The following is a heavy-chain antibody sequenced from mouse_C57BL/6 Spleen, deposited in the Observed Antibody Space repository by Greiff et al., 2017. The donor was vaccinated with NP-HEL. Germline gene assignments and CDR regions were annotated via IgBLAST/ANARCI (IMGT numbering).Heavy chain of an antibody. V-gene: IGHV1-52*01. D-gene: IGHD1-1*01. Sequence: VQLQQPGAELVRPGSSVKLSCKASGYTFTSYWMHWVKQRPIQGLEWIGNIDPSDSETHYNQKFKDKATLTVDKSSSTAYMQLSSLTSEDSAVYYCARGGVYYGSSPYWYFDVWGTGTSVTVSS. CDR3: ARGGVYYGSSPYWYFDV. CDR1: GYTFTSYW. CDR2: IDPSDSET. J-gene: IGHJ1*03.